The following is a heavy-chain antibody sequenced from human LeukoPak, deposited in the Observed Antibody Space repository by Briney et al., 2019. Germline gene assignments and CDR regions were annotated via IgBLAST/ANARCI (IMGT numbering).Heavy chain of an antibody. CDR1: GGSFSGYY. CDR2: INHSGST. J-gene: IGHJ5*02. V-gene: IGHV4-34*01. CDR3: AKITPGDYARERFKCFDP. D-gene: IGHD4-17*01. Sequence: SETLSLTCAVYGGSFSGYYWSWIRQPPGKGLEWIGVINHSGSTNYNPSLKSRVTISVDTSKNQFSLKLSSVTAADTAVYYCAKITPGDYARERFKCFDPWGQGTLDTVSS.